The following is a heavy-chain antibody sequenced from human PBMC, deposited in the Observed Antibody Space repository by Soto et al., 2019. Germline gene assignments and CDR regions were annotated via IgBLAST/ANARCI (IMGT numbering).Heavy chain of an antibody. Sequence: QVQLVQSGAEVKKPGASVKVSCKASGYTFTSYDISWVRQATGQGLEWMGWMNPNSGNTGYAQKFQGRVTMTRNTSISTAYMELSSLRSEDTAVYYCARDNPAAAGTDYWGQGTLVTVSS. CDR2: MNPNSGNT. CDR3: ARDNPAAAGTDY. D-gene: IGHD6-13*01. J-gene: IGHJ4*02. V-gene: IGHV1-8*01. CDR1: GYTFTSYD.